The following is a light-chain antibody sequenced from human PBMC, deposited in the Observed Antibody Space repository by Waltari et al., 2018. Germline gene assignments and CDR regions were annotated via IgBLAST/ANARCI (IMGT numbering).Light chain of an antibody. J-gene: IGLJ3*02. CDR1: NIGKKH. V-gene: IGLV3-9*01. Sequence: SYELTQPPSVSVALGQTATIPCGGTNIGKKHVHWYQQKAGPAPVLVIYRDSNRPSGIPERFSGSNSRNAATLTISRVQADDAADYYCQVWDSSWVFGGGSKLTVL. CDR3: QVWDSSWV. CDR2: RDS.